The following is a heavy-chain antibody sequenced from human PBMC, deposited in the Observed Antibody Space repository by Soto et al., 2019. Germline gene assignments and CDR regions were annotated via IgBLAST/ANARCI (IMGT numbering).Heavy chain of an antibody. J-gene: IGHJ6*03. CDR2: IYYYGTT. Sequence: VQLQESGEGLVKPSETLSLTCTVSGGSVSSYHWTWIRQSPGKGLEWIGYIYYYGTTDYNPSLKSRVTISVSTSKRQFSLRLTSVTAADTAVYYCAREFFWRSSSSPTYYYYLDVWGKGTTVTVSS. CDR3: AREFFWRSSSSPTYYYYLDV. V-gene: IGHV4-59*02. D-gene: IGHD6-6*01. CDR1: GGSVSSYH.